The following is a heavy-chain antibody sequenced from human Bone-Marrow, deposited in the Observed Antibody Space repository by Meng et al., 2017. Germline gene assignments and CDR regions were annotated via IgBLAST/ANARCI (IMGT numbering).Heavy chain of an antibody. D-gene: IGHD4-17*01. V-gene: IGHV4-38-2*02. Sequence: GSLRLSCAVSGYSISSGYYWGWIRQPPGKGLEWIGRIYTSGSTTYNPSLKSRVTISADTAKNQFSLKLSSVTAADTAVYYCARDDYGDANWFDPWGQGTLVTVSS. CDR3: ARDDYGDANWFDP. J-gene: IGHJ5*02. CDR2: IYTSGST. CDR1: GYSISSGYY.